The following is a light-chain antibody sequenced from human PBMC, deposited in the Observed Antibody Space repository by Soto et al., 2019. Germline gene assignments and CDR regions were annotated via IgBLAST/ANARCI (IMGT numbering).Light chain of an antibody. CDR2: GAS. J-gene: IGKJ1*01. V-gene: IGKV3-20*01. CDR3: QQYGSSPWT. Sequence: EIVMTQSLATLSVTPGERATLSCRASQSVSSNLAWYQQKPGQAPRLLIYGASNRATGIPDRFSGSGSGTDFTLTISRLEPEDFAVYYCQQYGSSPWTSGQG. CDR1: QSVSSN.